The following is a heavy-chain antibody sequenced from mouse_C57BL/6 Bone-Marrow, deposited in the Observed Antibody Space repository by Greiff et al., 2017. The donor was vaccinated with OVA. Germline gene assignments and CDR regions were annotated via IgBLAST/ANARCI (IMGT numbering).Heavy chain of an antibody. CDR1: GYTFTSYG. Sequence: QVQLQQSGAELARPGASVKLSCKASGYTFTSYGISWVKQRTGQGLEWIGEIYPRSGNTYYNEKFKGKATLTADKSSSTAYMELRSLTSEDSAVYFCASDGKYYGSSPFAYWGQGTLVTVSA. CDR3: ASDGKYYGSSPFAY. V-gene: IGHV1-81*01. CDR2: IYPRSGNT. J-gene: IGHJ3*01. D-gene: IGHD1-1*01.